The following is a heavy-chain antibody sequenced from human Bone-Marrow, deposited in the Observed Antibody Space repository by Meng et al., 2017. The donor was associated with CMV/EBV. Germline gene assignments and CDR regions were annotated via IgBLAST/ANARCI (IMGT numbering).Heavy chain of an antibody. CDR1: GYTFTSYD. J-gene: IGHJ6*02. CDR3: AREGSDSSSWYHLYYYYGMDV. V-gene: IGHV1-8*01. Sequence: ASVKVSCKASGYTFTSYDINWVRQATGQGLEWMGWMNPNSGNTGYAQKFQGRVTMTRNTSISTAYMELSSLRSEDTAVYYCAREGSDSSSWYHLYYYYGMDVWGQGTMVTVSS. CDR2: MNPNSGNT. D-gene: IGHD6-13*01.